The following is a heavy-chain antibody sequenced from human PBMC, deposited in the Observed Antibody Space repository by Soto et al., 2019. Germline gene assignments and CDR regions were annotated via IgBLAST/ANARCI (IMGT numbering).Heavy chain of an antibody. CDR2: IIQSGET. CDR1: RLAFGSYS. Sequence: PGGTLSLSCAPSRLAFGSYSKNSVPQAPGEGLEWVSGIIQSGETFYADSVKGRFTISRDNSNNMLYLQIHSLRADDTAVYYCAKDRQPDGRWPFDHWGQGTLVTVSS. CDR3: AKDRQPDGRWPFDH. V-gene: IGHV3-23*01. J-gene: IGHJ4*02. D-gene: IGHD2-2*01.